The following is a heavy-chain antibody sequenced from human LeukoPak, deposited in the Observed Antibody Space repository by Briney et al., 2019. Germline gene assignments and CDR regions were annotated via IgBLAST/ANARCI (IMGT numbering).Heavy chain of an antibody. J-gene: IGHJ4*02. Sequence: ASVKVSCKASGGTFSSYAITWVRQTPGQGLEWMGGIIPMFDKTNYTQKFLGRLTITADESTTTAYMELNSLGSQDTGIYYCAREAAYSGSSSQASFYFDYWGQGTLVTVSS. CDR1: GGTFSSYA. D-gene: IGHD6-6*01. CDR3: AREAAYSGSSSQASFYFDY. V-gene: IGHV1-69*13. CDR2: IIPMFDKT.